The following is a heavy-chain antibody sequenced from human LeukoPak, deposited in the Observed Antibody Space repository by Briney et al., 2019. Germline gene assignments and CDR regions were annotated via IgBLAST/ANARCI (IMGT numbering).Heavy chain of an antibody. J-gene: IGHJ1*01. V-gene: IGHV3-21*01. D-gene: IGHD2-2*01. CDR3: AREPSGGYCSSSSCSRYFQH. CDR2: ISASDTYI. Sequence: PGGSLRLSCAASGFIFSGYSMNWVRHAPGKGLEWVSSISASDTYINYADSLKGRFTISRDNAKNSLYLQMNSLRAEDTAVYYCAREPSGGYCSSSSCSRYFQHWGQGTLVTVSS. CDR1: GFIFSGYS.